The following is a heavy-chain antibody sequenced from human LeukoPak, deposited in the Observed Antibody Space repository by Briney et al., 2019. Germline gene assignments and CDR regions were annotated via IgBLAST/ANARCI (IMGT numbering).Heavy chain of an antibody. CDR3: ARLDYSDDFDY. CDR2: IDPSDSYT. Sequence: KGGAFLVISCEGSGSIITSYWISGGRPLPGKGVEWMWRIDPSDSYTNSSPSFQGHVTISADTSISTAYLQWSSLNASATAMYYCARLDYSDDFDYWGQGTLVTVSS. CDR1: GSIITSYW. V-gene: IGHV5-10-1*01. D-gene: IGHD4-17*01. J-gene: IGHJ4*02.